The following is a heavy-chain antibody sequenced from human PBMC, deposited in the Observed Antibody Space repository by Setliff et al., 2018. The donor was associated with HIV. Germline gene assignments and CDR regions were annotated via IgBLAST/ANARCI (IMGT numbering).Heavy chain of an antibody. CDR3: ARENGRTNYYNYYGMDV. CDR2: IYTSGST. Sequence: SDTLSLTCTVLGGSIRSGTYYWSWVWQAAGKGLEWIGRIYTSGSTNYNPSLKSRVTMSLDTSKNQLSLKLSSVPAADTAVYYCARENGRTNYYNYYGMDVWGQGTTVTVSS. J-gene: IGHJ6*02. V-gene: IGHV4-61*02. CDR1: GGSIRSGTYY.